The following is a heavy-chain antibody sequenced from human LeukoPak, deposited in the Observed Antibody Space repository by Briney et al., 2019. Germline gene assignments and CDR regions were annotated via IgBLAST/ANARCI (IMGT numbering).Heavy chain of an antibody. CDR2: VYYRGNT. Sequence: PSETLSLTCTVSGGSISSSSYYWGWIRQPPGKGLEWIGYVYYRGNTNYNPSLKSRVTISVDMSKNQFSLKLRSVTAADTAVYYCARTGYSSDYYGMDVWGQGTTVTVSS. V-gene: IGHV4-61*05. D-gene: IGHD6-25*01. CDR3: ARTGYSSDYYGMDV. CDR1: GGSISSSSYY. J-gene: IGHJ6*02.